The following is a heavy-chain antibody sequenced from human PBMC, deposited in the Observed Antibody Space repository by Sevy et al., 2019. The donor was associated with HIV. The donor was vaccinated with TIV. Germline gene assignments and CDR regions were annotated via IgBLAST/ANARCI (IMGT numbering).Heavy chain of an antibody. V-gene: IGHV4-59*08. D-gene: IGHD1-26*01. CDR1: GGSITSLY. Sequence: SETLSLTCTVSGGSITSLYWNWIRQPPGKGLEWIANIYYNGHINYNPSLQSRVTLSLDTSKNQFSLRLSSVTAADTAMYYYAGENAWGRGYSWGQGTLVTVSS. J-gene: IGHJ4*02. CDR2: IYYNGHI. CDR3: AGENAWGRGYS.